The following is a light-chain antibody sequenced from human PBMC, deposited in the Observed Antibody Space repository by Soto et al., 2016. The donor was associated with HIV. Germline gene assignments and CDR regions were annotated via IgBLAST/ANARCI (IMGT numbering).Light chain of an antibody. J-gene: IGLJ3*02. Sequence: SYELTQPPSVSVAPGKTAKISCGGNNIGSKSVHWYQQKPGQAPVLVVYDNKDRPSGIPERFSGSNSENTATLTISRVDAGDEADYYCQVWDTVSDHQVFGGGTKLTV. V-gene: IGLV3-21*03. CDR2: DNK. CDR3: QVWDTVSDHQV. CDR1: NIGSKS.